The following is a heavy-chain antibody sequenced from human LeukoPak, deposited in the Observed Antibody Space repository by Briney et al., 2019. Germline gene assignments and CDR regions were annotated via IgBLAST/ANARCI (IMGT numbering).Heavy chain of an antibody. CDR1: GFIFGRDS. Sequence: GGSLTLSCAASGFIFGRDSMNWVRQAPGKGLEWVAFIRFDGSIKYYAESVKGRFTISRDNSKNTLYVQMNSLRDEDTAVYYCAKEGRPPGTDNYSNWLFDDYWGQGTLVTVSS. CDR2: IRFDGSIK. J-gene: IGHJ4*02. CDR3: AKEGRPPGTDNYSNWLFDDY. D-gene: IGHD4-11*01. V-gene: IGHV3-30*02.